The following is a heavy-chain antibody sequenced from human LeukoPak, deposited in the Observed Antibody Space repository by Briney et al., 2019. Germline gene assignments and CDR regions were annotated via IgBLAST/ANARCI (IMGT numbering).Heavy chain of an antibody. CDR1: GFTFSTYG. V-gene: IGHV3-30*02. Sequence: PGGSLRLSCAASGFTFSTYGMHWVRQTPGKGLERVAFIRYGGSIKYYADSVKGRFTISRDNSKSTLYLQLNSLRAEDTALYYCAKVFGVAVAGTRGFFDYWGQGTLVTVSS. J-gene: IGHJ4*02. CDR2: IRYGGSIK. CDR3: AKVFGVAVAGTRGFFDY. D-gene: IGHD6-19*01.